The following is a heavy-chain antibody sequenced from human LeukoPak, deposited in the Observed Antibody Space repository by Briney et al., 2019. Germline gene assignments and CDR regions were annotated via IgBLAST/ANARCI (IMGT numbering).Heavy chain of an antibody. CDR3: AKDQELLWFGELLSFDY. V-gene: IGHV3-30*18. Sequence: PGRSLRLSCAASGLTFSSYGMHWVRQAPGKGLEWVAVISYDGSNKYYADSVKGRFTISRDNSKNTLYLQMNSLRAEDTAVYYCAKDQELLWFGELLSFDYWGQGTLVTVSS. J-gene: IGHJ4*02. CDR1: GLTFSSYG. CDR2: ISYDGSNK. D-gene: IGHD3-10*01.